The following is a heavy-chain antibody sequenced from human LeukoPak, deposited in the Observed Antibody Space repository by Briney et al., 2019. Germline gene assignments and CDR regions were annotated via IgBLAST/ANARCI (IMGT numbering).Heavy chain of an antibody. CDR3: AKSYGDYWATGAYYFDY. J-gene: IGHJ4*02. CDR1: GFTFSSYA. V-gene: IGHV3-23*01. Sequence: PGGSLRLSCAASGFTFSSYAMSWVRQAPGKGLEWVSAISGSGGSTYYADSVKGRFTISRDNSKNTLYLQMNSLRAEDTAVYYCAKSYGDYWATGAYYFDYWGQGTLVTVSS. CDR2: ISGSGGST. D-gene: IGHD4-17*01.